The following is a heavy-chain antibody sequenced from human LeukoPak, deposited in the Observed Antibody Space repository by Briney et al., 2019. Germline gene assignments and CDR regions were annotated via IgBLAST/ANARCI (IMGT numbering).Heavy chain of an antibody. CDR3: AKVGVRYSSSWYYFDY. CDR1: GFTFDDYA. D-gene: IGHD6-13*01. Sequence: GGSLRLSCAASGFTFDDYAMHWVRQAPGKGLEWVSGISWNSGSIGYADSVKGRFTISRDNAKNSLYLQMNSLRAEDTALYYCAKVGVRYSSSWYYFDYWGQGTLVTVSS. CDR2: ISWNSGSI. J-gene: IGHJ4*02. V-gene: IGHV3-9*01.